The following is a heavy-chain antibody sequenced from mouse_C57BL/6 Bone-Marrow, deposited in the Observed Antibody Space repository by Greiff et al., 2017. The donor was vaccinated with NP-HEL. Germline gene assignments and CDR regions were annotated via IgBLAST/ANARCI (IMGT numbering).Heavy chain of an antibody. V-gene: IGHV1-64*01. CDR2: IHPTSGST. Sequence: VQLQQSGAELVKPGASVKLSCKASGYTFTSYWMHWVKQRPGQGLEWIGMIHPTSGSTNYNEKFKSKATRTVDKSSSTAYNQLSSLTSEDSAVYYCARRASITTVVNFDYWGQGTTLTVSS. CDR3: ARRASITTVVNFDY. D-gene: IGHD1-1*01. CDR1: GYTFTSYW. J-gene: IGHJ2*01.